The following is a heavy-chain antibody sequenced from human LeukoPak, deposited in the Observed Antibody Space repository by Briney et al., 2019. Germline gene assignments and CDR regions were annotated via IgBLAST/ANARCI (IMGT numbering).Heavy chain of an antibody. CDR3: AKYVFSYGAGSYLAH. CDR1: GFTFNKYG. V-gene: IGHV3-23*01. D-gene: IGHD3-10*01. CDR2: ISGSGSNT. J-gene: IGHJ4*02. Sequence: GGTLRLSCAASGFTFNKYGMSWVRQAPGKGLEWVSGISGSGSNTYYAESVKDRFIISRDSTKNTLFLQVNSLRVEDTAVYYCAKYVFSYGAGSYLAHWGRGTLVSVSS.